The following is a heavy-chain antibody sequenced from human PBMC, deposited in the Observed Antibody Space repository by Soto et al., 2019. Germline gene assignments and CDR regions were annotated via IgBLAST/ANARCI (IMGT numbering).Heavy chain of an antibody. CDR2: TRYTSKWSY. CDR1: GDSVSSPSAT. V-gene: IGHV6-1*01. J-gene: IGHJ5*02. CDR3: LRVAWPDAGS. Sequence: SETLSLTCALSGDSVSSPSATWEWIRQSPSRGLEWLGRTRYTSKWSYEYALSVKGRITISPDTSKNHFSLQLDSVTPDDTAVYYCLRVAWPDAGSWGQGTLVTVSS.